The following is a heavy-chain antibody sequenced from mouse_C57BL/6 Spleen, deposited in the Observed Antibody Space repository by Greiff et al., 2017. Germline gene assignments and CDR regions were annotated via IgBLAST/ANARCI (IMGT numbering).Heavy chain of an antibody. CDR1: GFTFSDYG. J-gene: IGHJ2*01. CDR3: ARSYGSKGDYFDY. CDR2: ISSGSSTI. D-gene: IGHD1-1*01. V-gene: IGHV5-17*01. Sequence: EVHLVESGGGLVKPGGSLKLSCAASGFTFSDYGMHWVRQAPEKGLEWVAYISSGSSTIYYADTVKGRFTISRDNAKNTLFLQMTSLRSEDTAMYYCARSYGSKGDYFDYWGQGTTLTVSS.